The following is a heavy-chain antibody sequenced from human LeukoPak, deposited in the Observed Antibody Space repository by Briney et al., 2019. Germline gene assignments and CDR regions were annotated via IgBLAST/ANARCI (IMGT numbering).Heavy chain of an antibody. J-gene: IGHJ3*02. V-gene: IGHV1-69*04. CDR2: IIPTFGIA. CDR1: GGTFSSYA. CDR3: ARAPSYYDSSGYYEGDAFDI. D-gene: IGHD3-22*01. Sequence: SVKVSCKASGGTFSSYAISWVRQAPGQGLEWMGRIIPTFGIANYAQKFQGRVTITADKSTSTAYMELSSLRSEDTAVYYCARAPSYYDSSGYYEGDAFDIWGQGTMVTVSS.